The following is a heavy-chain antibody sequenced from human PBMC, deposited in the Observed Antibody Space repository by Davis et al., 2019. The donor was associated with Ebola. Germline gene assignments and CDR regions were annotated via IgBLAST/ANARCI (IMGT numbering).Heavy chain of an antibody. CDR2: IIPILGIA. J-gene: IGHJ4*02. V-gene: IGHV1-69*02. D-gene: IGHD3-22*01. Sequence: SVKVSCKASGYTFTGYYMHWVRQAPGQGLEWMGRIIPILGIANYAQKFQGRVTITADKSTSTAYMELSSLRSEDTAVYYCARHAPSVTPTVVGNVDYWGQGTLVTVSS. CDR1: GYTFTGYY. CDR3: ARHAPSVTPTVVGNVDY.